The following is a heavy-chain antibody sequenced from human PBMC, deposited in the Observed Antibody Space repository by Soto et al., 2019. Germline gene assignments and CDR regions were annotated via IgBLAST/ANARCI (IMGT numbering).Heavy chain of an antibody. V-gene: IGHV3-30-3*01. J-gene: IGHJ6*02. CDR1: GFTFSSYA. CDR3: ARRKYSSGWTPLYYYYGMDV. CDR2: ILYDGSNK. D-gene: IGHD6-19*01. Sequence: GGSLRLSCAASGFTFSSYAMHWVRQAPGKGLEWVAVILYDGSNKYYADSVKGRFTISRDNSKNTLYLQMNSLRAEDTAVYYCARRKYSSGWTPLYYYYGMDVWGQGTTVTVSS.